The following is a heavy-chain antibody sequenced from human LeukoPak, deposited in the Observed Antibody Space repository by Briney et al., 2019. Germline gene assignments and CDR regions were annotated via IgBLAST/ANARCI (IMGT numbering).Heavy chain of an antibody. CDR1: GYGFSSYW. J-gene: IGHJ4*02. CDR3: ARHDQLGEQALSIIY. V-gene: IGHV5-51*01. CDR2: IYPGDSET. D-gene: IGHD7-27*01. Sequence: GESLKISCKGSGYGFSSYWIGWGRQMPGKGLEWMGIIYPGDSETRYSPTFQGQVTLSADKSISTAYLQWSSLRASDTAMYYCARHDQLGEQALSIIYWGQGTPVTVSS.